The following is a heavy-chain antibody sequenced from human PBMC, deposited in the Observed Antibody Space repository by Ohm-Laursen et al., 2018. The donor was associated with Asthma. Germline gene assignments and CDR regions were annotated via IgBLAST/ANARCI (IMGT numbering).Heavy chain of an antibody. J-gene: IGHJ5*02. CDR2: IYYSGST. Sequence: GTLSLTCTVSGGSISSYYWSWIRQPPGKGLEWIGYIYYSGSTNYNPSLKSRVTISVDPSKNQFSLKLSSVTAADTAVYYCARDRRLRSRGYNWFDPWGQGTLVTVSS. V-gene: IGHV4-59*01. D-gene: IGHD3-10*01. CDR1: GGSISSYY. CDR3: ARDRRLRSRGYNWFDP.